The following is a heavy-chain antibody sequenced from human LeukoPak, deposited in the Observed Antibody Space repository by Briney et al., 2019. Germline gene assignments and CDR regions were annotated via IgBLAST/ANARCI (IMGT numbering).Heavy chain of an antibody. J-gene: IGHJ4*02. Sequence: ETLSLTCAVYGGSFSGYYWSWIRQPPGKGLEWVSAISGSGGSTYYADSVKGRFTISRDNSKNTLYLQMNSLRAEDTAVYYCAKDSSSGWFDPDYWGQGTLVTVSS. CDR2: ISGSGGST. CDR1: GGSFSGYY. CDR3: AKDSSSGWFDPDY. D-gene: IGHD6-19*01. V-gene: IGHV3-23*01.